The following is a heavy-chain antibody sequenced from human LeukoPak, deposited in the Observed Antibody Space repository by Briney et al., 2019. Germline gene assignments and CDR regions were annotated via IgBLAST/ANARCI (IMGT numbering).Heavy chain of an antibody. CDR3: AKDQPNCSGGTCYPRVFDY. Sequence: GGSLRLSCAASGFTFSSYSMNWVRQAPGKGLEWVSYISSSSSTIYYADSVKGRFTISRDNSKNTLYLQMNSLRAEDTAVYYCAKDQPNCSGGTCYPRVFDYWGQGTLVTVSS. CDR2: ISSSSSTI. CDR1: GFTFSSYS. V-gene: IGHV3-48*01. J-gene: IGHJ4*02. D-gene: IGHD2-15*01.